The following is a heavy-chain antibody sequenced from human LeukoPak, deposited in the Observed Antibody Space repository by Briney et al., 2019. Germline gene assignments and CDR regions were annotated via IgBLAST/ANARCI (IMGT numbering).Heavy chain of an antibody. CDR2: IRYDGSNK. D-gene: IGHD5-24*01. Sequence: GGSLRLSCVGSGFTFSVHWVRQAPGKGLEWVAFIRYDGSNKYYADSVKSRFTISRDNSKNTLYLQMNSLRAEDTAVYYCAKDPVSSREAYYFDYWGQGTLVTVSS. J-gene: IGHJ4*02. CDR3: AKDPVSSREAYYFDY. CDR1: GFTFS. V-gene: IGHV3-30*02.